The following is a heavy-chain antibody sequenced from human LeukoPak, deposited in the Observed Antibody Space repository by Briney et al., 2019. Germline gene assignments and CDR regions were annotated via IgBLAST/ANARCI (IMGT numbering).Heavy chain of an antibody. V-gene: IGHV4-34*01. CDR1: GGSFSAYY. CDR3: ARGPHTAMGSVDY. J-gene: IGHJ4*02. D-gene: IGHD5-18*01. Sequence: SETLSLTCAVYGGSFSAYYWSWIRQPPGKGLEWIGEINHSGSTNYNPSLKSRVTISVDTSKNQFSLKLSSVTAADTAVYYCARGPHTAMGSVDYWGQGTLVTVSS. CDR2: INHSGST.